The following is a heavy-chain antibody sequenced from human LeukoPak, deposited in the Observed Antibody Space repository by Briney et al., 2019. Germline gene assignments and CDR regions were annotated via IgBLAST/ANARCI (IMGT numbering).Heavy chain of an antibody. CDR3: ARHDSFIPY. J-gene: IGHJ4*02. CDR2: IGDSGGST. D-gene: IGHD3-16*02. CDR1: GFTFSDYA. V-gene: IGHV3-23*01. Sequence: GGSLRLSCVASGFTFSDYAMSWVRQAPGKGLEWVSGIGDSGGSTYYADSVKGRCTISRDNSKNTVSLQMNNLRAEDTAVYFCARHDSFIPYWGQGTLVTVTS.